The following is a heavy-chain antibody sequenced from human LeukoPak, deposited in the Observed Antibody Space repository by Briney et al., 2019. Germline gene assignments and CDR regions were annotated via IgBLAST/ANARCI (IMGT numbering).Heavy chain of an antibody. J-gene: IGHJ5*02. CDR1: GDSTSSGDYY. V-gene: IGHV4-30-4*08. CDR2: IYYSGST. CDR3: ARRNYYGSGSYSKNWSDP. Sequence: SETLSLTCTVSGDSTSSGDYYWSWIRQPPGKGLEWIGYIYYSGSTYYNPSLKSRVTISVDTSKNQFSLKLSSVTAADTAVYYCARRNYYGSGSYSKNWSDPWGQGTLVTVSS. D-gene: IGHD3-10*01.